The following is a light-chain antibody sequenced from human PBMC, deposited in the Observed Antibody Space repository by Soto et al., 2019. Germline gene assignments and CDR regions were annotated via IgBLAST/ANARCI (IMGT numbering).Light chain of an antibody. Sequence: QLVLTQSPSASASLGASVKLTCTLSSGHSSYAVAWHQKQPEKGPRYLMDLNNDGSHTKGDGIPDRFSGSSSGAERYLIISSLQSEDEADYYCSSSTVNNHVVFGGGTKLTVL. J-gene: IGLJ2*01. CDR1: SGHSSYA. CDR3: SSSTVNNHVV. CDR2: LNNDGSH. V-gene: IGLV4-69*01.